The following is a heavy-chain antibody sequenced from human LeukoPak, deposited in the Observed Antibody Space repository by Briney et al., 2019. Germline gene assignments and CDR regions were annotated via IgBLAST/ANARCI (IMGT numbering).Heavy chain of an antibody. V-gene: IGHV1-2*02. CDR3: ARALVLSYRPLDAFDI. D-gene: IGHD1-26*01. J-gene: IGHJ3*02. CDR1: EYAFTGYY. Sequence: ASVKVSCKASEYAFTGYYMHWVRQAPGRGLEWMGWINPNSGGTNYAQKFQGRVTMTRDTSISTAYMELSRLRSDDTAVYYCARALVLSYRPLDAFDIWGQGTMVTVSS. CDR2: INPNSGGT.